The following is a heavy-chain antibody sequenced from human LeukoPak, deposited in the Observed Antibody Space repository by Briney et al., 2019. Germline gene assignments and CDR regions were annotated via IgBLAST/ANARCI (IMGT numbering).Heavy chain of an antibody. CDR1: GFTFTSYA. CDR2: LSGSCDET. J-gene: IGHJ4*02. V-gene: IGHV3-23*01. CDR3: ARRGEARGQFDY. Sequence: GGSLRLSCAASGFTFTSYAMLWVRQAPGKGLEWVSSLSGSCDETSYADSVKGRFTISRDNSKSTLYLQMNSLRVEDTAVYYCARRGEARGQFDYWGQGAPVTVS. D-gene: IGHD3-16*01.